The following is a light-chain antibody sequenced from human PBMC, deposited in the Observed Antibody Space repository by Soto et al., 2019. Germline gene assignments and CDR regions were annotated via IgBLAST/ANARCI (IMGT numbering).Light chain of an antibody. J-gene: IGKJ5*01. CDR1: QSVSSSF. V-gene: IGKV3-20*01. Sequence: EIVLTQSPGTLSLSPGERATLSCRTSQSVSSSFLAWYQHKPGQAPRLLIFGASNRAAGIPYRFSGSWSGTDFTLTIDRVEPKDFAVYYCQLYGSSSITFGQGTRLEI. CDR3: QLYGSSSIT. CDR2: GAS.